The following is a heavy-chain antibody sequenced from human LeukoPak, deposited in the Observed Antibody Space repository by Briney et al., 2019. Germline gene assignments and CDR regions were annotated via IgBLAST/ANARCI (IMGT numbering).Heavy chain of an antibody. CDR3: ARDGSSAVADY. J-gene: IGHJ4*02. V-gene: IGHV4-38-2*02. Sequence: PSETLSLTCTVSGYSISTSYYWGWIRQPPGKGLEWIGSINYSGRTYHNPSLKSRVTMSVDTSNNQFSLKLSSVTAADTAVYYCARDGSSAVADYWGQGTLVTVSS. CDR1: GYSISTSYY. D-gene: IGHD6-19*01. CDR2: INYSGRT.